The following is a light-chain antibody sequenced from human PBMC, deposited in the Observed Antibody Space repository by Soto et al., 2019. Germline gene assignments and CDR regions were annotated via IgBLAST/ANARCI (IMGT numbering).Light chain of an antibody. CDR1: QAVTSKF. Sequence: DIVLTQSPGTLSLSPGDEATLSCKASQAVTSKFLDWYQQKPGQPPRLLILGASTRATGIADRFSGSGSGTDFTLTISRLEPEDFAVYYCQQYGDSLRTFGGGTKVDIK. J-gene: IGKJ4*01. CDR2: GAS. CDR3: QQYGDSLRT. V-gene: IGKV3-20*01.